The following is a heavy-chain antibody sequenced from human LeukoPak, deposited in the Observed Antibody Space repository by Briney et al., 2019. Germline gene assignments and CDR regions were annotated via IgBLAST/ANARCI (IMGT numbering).Heavy chain of an antibody. Sequence: GGSLRLSCAASGFTFSSYSMKWVRQAPGKGLEWVSYMSSVNSATYYADSVKGRFTISRDNAKNSLYLQMNSLRGEDTAVYYCTRAVGNHFDYWGQGTLVTVSS. CDR1: GFTFSSYS. CDR3: TRAVGNHFDY. CDR2: MSSVNSAT. V-gene: IGHV3-48*01. D-gene: IGHD1-14*01. J-gene: IGHJ4*02.